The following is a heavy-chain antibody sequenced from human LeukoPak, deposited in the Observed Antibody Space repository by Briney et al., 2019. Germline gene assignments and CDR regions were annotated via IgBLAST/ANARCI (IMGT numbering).Heavy chain of an antibody. Sequence: SETLSLTCTVSGGSISSSTYYWGWIRQPPGKGLEWIGTIYYSGSTYYNSSLKSRATISVDTSKNQFSLKLSSVTAADTAVYYCARDGYNPIDYWGQGTLVIVSS. CDR2: IYYSGST. D-gene: IGHD5-24*01. J-gene: IGHJ4*02. V-gene: IGHV4-39*07. CDR3: ARDGYNPIDY. CDR1: GGSISSSTYY.